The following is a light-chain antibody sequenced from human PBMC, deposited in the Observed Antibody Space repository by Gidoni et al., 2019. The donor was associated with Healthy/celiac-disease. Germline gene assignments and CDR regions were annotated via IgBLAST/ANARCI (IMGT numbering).Light chain of an antibody. CDR2: SNN. CDR1: SSNIGSNT. V-gene: IGLV1-44*01. CDR3: AAWDDSLNAWV. Sequence: SVLTQPPSASGTPGPRGTRSCSGSSSNIGSNTVNWYQTLPGTAHKLLIYSNNQRPPGVPDRFSGSKSGTSASLAISGLQSEDEADYYCAAWDDSLNAWVFGGGTKLTVL. J-gene: IGLJ3*02.